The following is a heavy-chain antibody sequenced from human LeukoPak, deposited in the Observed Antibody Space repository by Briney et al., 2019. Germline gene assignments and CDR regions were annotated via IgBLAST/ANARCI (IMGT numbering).Heavy chain of an antibody. Sequence: PSETLSLTCTVSGGSISSYYWSWIRQPPGKGLEWIGYIYYSGSTNYNPSLKSRVTISVDTSKNQFSLKLSSVTAADTAVYYCARDLGCYCSGGSCSSASCWFDPWGQGTLVTVSS. CDR3: ARDLGCYCSGGSCSSASCWFDP. D-gene: IGHD2-15*01. CDR1: GGSISSYY. V-gene: IGHV4-59*12. CDR2: IYYSGST. J-gene: IGHJ5*02.